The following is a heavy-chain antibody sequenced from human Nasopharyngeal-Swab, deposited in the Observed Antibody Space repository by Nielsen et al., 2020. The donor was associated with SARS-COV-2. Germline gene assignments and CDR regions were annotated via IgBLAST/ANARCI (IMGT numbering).Heavy chain of an antibody. V-gene: IGHV5-51*01. D-gene: IGHD2-2*01. CDR1: GYDFANYW. CDR3: ARRKFQLLSGYYYYYMDV. J-gene: IGHJ6*03. Sequence: KVSCNGSGYDFANYWIAWVRQMPGKGLEWRGIIYAGDSATRYSPSFQGQVTISVDKSIKTAYLQWSSLKASDTAMYFCARRKFQLLSGYYYYYMDVWGQGTTVTVSS. CDR2: IYAGDSAT.